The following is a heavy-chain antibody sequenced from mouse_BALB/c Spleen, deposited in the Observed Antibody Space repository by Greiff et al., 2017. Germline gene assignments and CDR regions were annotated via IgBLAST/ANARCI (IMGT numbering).Heavy chain of an antibody. CDR3: TRDGGYYRARLAMDY. Sequence: EVKLMESGGGLVKPGGSLKLSCAASGFTFSSYTMSWVRQTPEKRLEWVATISSGGSYTYYPDSVKGRFTISRDNAKNTLYLQMSSLKSEDTAMYYCTRDGGYYRARLAMDYWGQGTSVTVSS. CDR1: GFTFSSYT. CDR2: ISSGGSYT. J-gene: IGHJ4*01. V-gene: IGHV5-6-4*01. D-gene: IGHD2-14*01.